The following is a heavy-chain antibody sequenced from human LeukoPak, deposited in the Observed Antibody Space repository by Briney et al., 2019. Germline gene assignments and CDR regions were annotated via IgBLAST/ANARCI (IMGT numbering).Heavy chain of an antibody. CDR2: IYYSGTT. V-gene: IGHV4-39*07. CDR3: ARVQGYSYGF. D-gene: IGHD5-18*01. CDR1: GGSISSSSYY. Sequence: SETLSLTCTVSGGSISSSSYYWGWIRQPPGKGLEWIGNIYYSGTTYYNPSLKSRVTISVDTSKSRFSLKLTSVTAADTAVYYCARVQGYSYGFWGQGTLVTVSS. J-gene: IGHJ4*02.